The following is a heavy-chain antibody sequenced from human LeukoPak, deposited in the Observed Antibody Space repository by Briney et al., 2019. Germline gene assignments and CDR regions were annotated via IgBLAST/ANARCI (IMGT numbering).Heavy chain of an antibody. D-gene: IGHD2-2*01. CDR3: ARRYCSSNSCYYFDY. V-gene: IGHV1-2*02. J-gene: IGHJ4*02. CDR1: GFTFTAYY. CDR2: FNPSSGAT. Sequence: ASVKVSCKASGFTFTAYYMHWVRQAPGQGLEWMGWFNPSSGATNYAQNFQGRVTMTRDTSVSTAYMELSGLRSDDTAVYYCARRYCSSNSCYYFDYWGQGTLVTVSS.